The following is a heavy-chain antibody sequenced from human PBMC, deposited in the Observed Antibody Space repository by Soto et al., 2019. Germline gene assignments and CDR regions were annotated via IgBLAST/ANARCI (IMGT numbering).Heavy chain of an antibody. Sequence: QVQLVQSGAEGKKPGASVKVSCKASGYTFTTYGMSWVRQAPGQGLDWMGWISTYNGNTKYAERLQGRVNMTTDTTTSTANMELRSLRSDDTAVYYCARGPTDYYDNSGDYFLDFWGQGTLVTVSS. D-gene: IGHD3-22*01. CDR2: ISTYNGNT. J-gene: IGHJ4*02. CDR1: GYTFTTYG. CDR3: ARGPTDYYDNSGDYFLDF. V-gene: IGHV1-18*01.